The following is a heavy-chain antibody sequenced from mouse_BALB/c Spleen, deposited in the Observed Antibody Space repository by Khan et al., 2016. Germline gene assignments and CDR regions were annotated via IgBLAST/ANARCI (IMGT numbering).Heavy chain of an antibody. D-gene: IGHD1-2*01. CDR3: TRSPTATRYFDV. CDR1: GYSITSDYA. Sequence: EVQLQESGPGLVKPSKSLSLTCTVTGYSITSDYAWNWIRQFPGNKLEWMGYIRYSGSTTYNPSLKSRISITRETSKNQFFLQLYSVTTEDTATYYCTRSPTATRYFDVWGAGTPVTVSS. CDR2: IRYSGST. J-gene: IGHJ1*01. V-gene: IGHV3-2*02.